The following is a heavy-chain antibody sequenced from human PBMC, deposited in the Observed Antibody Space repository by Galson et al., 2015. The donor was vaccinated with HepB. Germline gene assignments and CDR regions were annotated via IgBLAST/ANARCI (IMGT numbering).Heavy chain of an antibody. D-gene: IGHD2-2*01. CDR3: ARDSPYCSSTSCYSYYYYGMDV. V-gene: IGHV1-69*13. Sequence: SVKVSCKASGGTFSSYAISWVRQAPGQGLERMGGIIPIFGTANYAQKFQGRVTITADESTSTAYMELSSLRSEDTAVYYCARDSPYCSSTSCYSYYYYGMDVWGQGTTVTVSS. J-gene: IGHJ6*02. CDR2: IIPIFGTA. CDR1: GGTFSSYA.